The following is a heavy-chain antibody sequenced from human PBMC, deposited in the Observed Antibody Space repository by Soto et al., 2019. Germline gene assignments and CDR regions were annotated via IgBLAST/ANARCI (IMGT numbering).Heavy chain of an antibody. Sequence: QVQLAESGGGVVQPGRSLRLSCVASGFTFSSYGMHWVRQAPGKGLEWVTIISYDGSNQNYADSVKGRFTISRDNSKNTLYLQMNSLRAEDTAVYYCAKGSSPWYYPHFDYWGQGTLVTVSS. CDR3: AKGSSPWYYPHFDY. J-gene: IGHJ4*02. CDR2: ISYDGSNQ. V-gene: IGHV3-30*18. D-gene: IGHD6-13*01. CDR1: GFTFSSYG.